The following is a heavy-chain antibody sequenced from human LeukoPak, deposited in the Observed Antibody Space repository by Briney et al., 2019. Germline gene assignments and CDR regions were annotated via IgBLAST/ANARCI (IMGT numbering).Heavy chain of an antibody. D-gene: IGHD2-21*01. V-gene: IGHV3-7*05. J-gene: IGHJ5*02. CDR1: GLTFSTYW. CDR2: IKEDGSEK. Sequence: PGGSLRLSCAASGLTFSTYWMNWVRQAPGKGLEWVANIKEDGSEKYYVDSVKGRFTISRDNAKNSVYLQMNSLRAEDTAVYYCATYSPWPGGWLSSHNWFDPWGQGTLVTVSS. CDR3: ATYSPWPGGWLSSHNWFDP.